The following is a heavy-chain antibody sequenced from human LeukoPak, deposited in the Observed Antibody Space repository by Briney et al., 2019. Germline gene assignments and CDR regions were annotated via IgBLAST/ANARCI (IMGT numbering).Heavy chain of an antibody. J-gene: IGHJ4*02. D-gene: IGHD3-22*01. V-gene: IGHV3-48*04. Sequence: GGSLRLSCAASGFTFSSYSMNWVRQAPGKGLEWLSYISSSGDAIYYADSVKGRFTISRDNAKNSVYLQMNILRAEDTAVYYCARDRGFSGFFLIFFDYWGQGTLVTVSS. CDR3: ARDRGFSGFFLIFFDY. CDR1: GFTFSSYS. CDR2: ISSSGDAI.